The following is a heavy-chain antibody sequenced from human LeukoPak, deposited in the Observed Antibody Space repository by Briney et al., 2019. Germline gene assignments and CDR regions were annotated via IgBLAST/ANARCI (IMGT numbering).Heavy chain of an antibody. V-gene: IGHV4-39*01. CDR2: IYYSGST. CDR1: GGSISSSDYY. CDR3: ARHHRSGYYEVDY. D-gene: IGHD6-25*01. Sequence: SETLSLTCNVSGGSISSSDYYWGWIRQTAGRRLEWIGTIYYSGSTSYNPSLKGRVTMSVDTSKNQFSLKLNSVTAADTAVYYCARHHRSGYYEVDYWGQGTLVTVSS. J-gene: IGHJ4*02.